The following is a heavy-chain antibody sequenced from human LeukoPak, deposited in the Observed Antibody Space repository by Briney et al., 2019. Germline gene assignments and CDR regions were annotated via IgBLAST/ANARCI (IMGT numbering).Heavy chain of an antibody. CDR3: ARERVDCSGGTCLYYFDY. V-gene: IGHV3-64*01. CDR1: GFTFSSYA. D-gene: IGHD2-15*01. Sequence: GGSLRLSCAASGFTFSSYAMHWVRQVPGKGLEYVSAISSNGCSTYYANSVKGRFTISRDNSKNTLYLQLGSLRAEDMAVYYCARERVDCSGGTCLYYFDYWGQGTLVTVSS. J-gene: IGHJ4*02. CDR2: ISSNGCST.